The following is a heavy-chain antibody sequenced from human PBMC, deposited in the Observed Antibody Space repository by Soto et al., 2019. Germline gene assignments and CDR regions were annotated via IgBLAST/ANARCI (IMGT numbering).Heavy chain of an antibody. Sequence: LETLSLTCAVYGGSVNGYYWNWIRQPPGKGLEWIGGINHTGGTHYNPSLKSRVTMSVDTSKNQFSLRLSSVTAADTAIYYCATRITVFGLLIPPFDPWGQGTQVTVSS. J-gene: IGHJ5*02. D-gene: IGHD3-3*01. CDR3: ATRITVFGLLIPPFDP. CDR1: GGSVNGYY. CDR2: INHTGGT. V-gene: IGHV4-34*01.